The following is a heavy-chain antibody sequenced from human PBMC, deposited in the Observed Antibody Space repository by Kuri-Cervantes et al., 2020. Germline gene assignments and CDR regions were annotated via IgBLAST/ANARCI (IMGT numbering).Heavy chain of an antibody. CDR2: ISSSSSYI. Sequence: GESLKISCAASGFTFSSYSMNWVRQAPGKGLEWVSSISSSSSYIYYADSVKGRFTISRDNAKNSLYLQMNSLRAEDTAVYYCARDHFTGDYDFWSGYYQPHFDPWGQGTLVTVSS. CDR3: ARDHFTGDYDFWSGYYQPHFDP. D-gene: IGHD3-3*01. J-gene: IGHJ5*02. CDR1: GFTFSSYS. V-gene: IGHV3-21*01.